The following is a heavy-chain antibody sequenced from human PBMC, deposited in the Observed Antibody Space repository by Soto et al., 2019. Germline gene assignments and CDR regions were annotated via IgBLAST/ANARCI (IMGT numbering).Heavy chain of an antibody. CDR1: EFTLSSYA. D-gene: IGHD3-16*01. Sequence: AGSLSLSGAASEFTLSSYAMRWFRQAPGKGLEWVSAISGSGGSTYYADSVKGRFTISRDNSKNTLYLQMNSLRAEDTAVYYCAKEAHGDYFDHWGQGTLVTVSS. J-gene: IGHJ4*02. V-gene: IGHV3-23*01. CDR3: AKEAHGDYFDH. CDR2: ISGSGGST.